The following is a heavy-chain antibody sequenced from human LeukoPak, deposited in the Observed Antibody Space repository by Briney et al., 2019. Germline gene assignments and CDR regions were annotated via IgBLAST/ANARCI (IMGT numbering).Heavy chain of an antibody. CDR2: ISSSGSTI. CDR3: AKSGWQLTSAYYFDY. J-gene: IGHJ4*02. Sequence: GGSLRPSCAASGFTFSSYEMNWVRQAPGKGLEWVSYISSSGSTIYYADSVKGRFTISRDNAKNSLYLQMNSLRTEDTAVYYCAKSGWQLTSAYYFDYWGQGTLVTVSS. CDR1: GFTFSSYE. V-gene: IGHV3-48*03. D-gene: IGHD2-15*01.